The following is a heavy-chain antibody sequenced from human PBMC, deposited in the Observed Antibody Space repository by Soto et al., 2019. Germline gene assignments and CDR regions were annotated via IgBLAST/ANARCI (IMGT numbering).Heavy chain of an antibody. Sequence: SLSDEGCGGKVSSSGWWWVRQKTGKVLEWVSGISDSGGSSYDVDSVRGRFTISRDNSQSTLYLQMNSLKPEDTAVYYCWKDYYPFAAPQYSDVDVWSHGTTVTVS. CDR1: GGKVSSSG. CDR2: ISDSGGSS. CDR3: WKDYYPFAAPQYSDVDV. D-gene: IGHD3-10*01. V-gene: IGHV3-23*01. J-gene: IGHJ6*02.